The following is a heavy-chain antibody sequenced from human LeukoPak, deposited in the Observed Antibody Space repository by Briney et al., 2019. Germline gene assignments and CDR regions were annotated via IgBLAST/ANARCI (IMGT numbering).Heavy chain of an antibody. V-gene: IGHV4-30-4*01. CDR1: GGSISSGDYY. J-gene: IGHJ4*02. D-gene: IGHD2-21*02. CDR2: IYYSGST. CDR3: ARHSSDEGHYFDY. Sequence: PSETLSLTCTVSGGSISSGDYYWSWIRQPPGKGLEWIGYIYYSGSTYYNPSLKSRVTISVDTSKNQFSLSLSSVTAADTAVYYCARHSSDEGHYFDYWGQGTLVTVSS.